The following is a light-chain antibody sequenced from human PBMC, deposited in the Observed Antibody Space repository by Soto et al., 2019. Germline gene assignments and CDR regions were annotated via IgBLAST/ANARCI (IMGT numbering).Light chain of an antibody. V-gene: IGLV2-14*03. CDR2: DVT. CDR3: SSYSNTPGVV. J-gene: IGLJ2*01. CDR1: SSDIGGYNY. Sequence: QSALTQPASVSGSPGQSITISCTGTSSDIGGYNYVSWYQHHPGKAPKLVIHDVTNRPSGVSNRFSGSKSDNTASLTISGLQAEDEADYYCSSYSNTPGVVFGGGTQLTVL.